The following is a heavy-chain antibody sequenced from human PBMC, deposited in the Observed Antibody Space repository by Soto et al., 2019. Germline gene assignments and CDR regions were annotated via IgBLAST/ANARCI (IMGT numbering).Heavy chain of an antibody. CDR2: LIPILDTT. CDR3: ASDDGPAATSGMDV. Sequence: QVQLVQSGAEVKKPGYSVKVSCKASGGTFSTYGINWVRQAPEQGLEWMGGLIPILDTTDYVQKFQGKFTITADESASTVYMELSSLRLEDTAVYYFASDDGPAATSGMDVWGPATTVTVPS. V-gene: IGHV1-69*01. D-gene: IGHD2-2*01. CDR1: GGTFSTYG. J-gene: IGHJ6*02.